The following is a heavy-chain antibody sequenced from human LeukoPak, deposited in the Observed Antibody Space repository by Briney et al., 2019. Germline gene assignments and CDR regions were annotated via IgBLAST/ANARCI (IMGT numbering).Heavy chain of an antibody. Sequence: SETLSLTCTVSGGSISSYYWSWIRQPPGKGLEWIGYIYYSGSTNYNPSLKSRVTISVDTSKNQFSLKLSSVTAADTAVYYCARGTRLLPIDYWGQGTLVTVSS. D-gene: IGHD6-25*01. J-gene: IGHJ4*02. CDR1: GGSISSYY. CDR3: ARGTRLLPIDY. V-gene: IGHV4-59*01. CDR2: IYYSGST.